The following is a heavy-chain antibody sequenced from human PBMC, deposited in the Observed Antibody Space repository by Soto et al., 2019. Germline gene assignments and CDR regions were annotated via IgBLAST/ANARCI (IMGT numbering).Heavy chain of an antibody. Sequence: PSETLSLTCTVSGGSISSYFYIWVRQPPGKGLEWIGSVYYTGTTDYNPSLKSRVTISVDTPKTQFSLNLRSVTAADTAVYYRARDLAAVPRAFDYWGRGTLVTVSS. V-gene: IGHV4-59*01. CDR1: GGSISSYF. D-gene: IGHD6-13*01. CDR3: ARDLAAVPRAFDY. J-gene: IGHJ4*02. CDR2: VYYTGTT.